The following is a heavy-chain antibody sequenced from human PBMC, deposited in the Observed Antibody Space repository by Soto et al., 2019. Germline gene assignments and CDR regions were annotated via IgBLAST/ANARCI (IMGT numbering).Heavy chain of an antibody. D-gene: IGHD2-2*01. V-gene: IGHV4-31*03. CDR2: IYYSGST. J-gene: IGHJ6*02. Sequence: PSETLSLTCTVSGGSISSGGYYWSWIRQHPGKGLEWIGYIYYSGSTYYNPSLKSRVTISVDTSKNQFSLKLSSVTAADTAVYYCARVYCSSTCCSRHRYYYYGMDVWGQGTTVTV. CDR1: GGSISSGGYY. CDR3: ARVYCSSTCCSRHRYYYYGMDV.